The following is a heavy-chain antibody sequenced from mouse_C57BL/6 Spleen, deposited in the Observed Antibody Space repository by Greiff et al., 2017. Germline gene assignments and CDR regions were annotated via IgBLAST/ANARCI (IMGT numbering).Heavy chain of an antibody. Sequence: EVMLVESGGGLVKPGGSLKLSCAASGFTFSSYTMSWVRQTPEKRLEWVATISGGGGNTYYPDSVKGRFTISRDNAKNTLYLQMSSLRSEDTALYYCARQLHYFDYWGQGTTLTVSS. V-gene: IGHV5-9*01. CDR1: GFTFSSYT. J-gene: IGHJ2*01. CDR3: ARQLHYFDY. CDR2: ISGGGGNT.